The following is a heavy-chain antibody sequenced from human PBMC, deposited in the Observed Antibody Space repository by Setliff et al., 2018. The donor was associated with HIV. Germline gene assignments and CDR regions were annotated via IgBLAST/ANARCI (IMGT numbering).Heavy chain of an antibody. V-gene: IGHV4-4*09. CDR3: ARGLSFYDPGGFDY. CDR2: IFSSGST. CDR1: GGSISSYC. J-gene: IGHJ4*02. Sequence: SETLSLTCTVSGGSISSYCWDWIRQSPGRGLEWIGFIFSSGSTKYNPSLQSRVTMSLDTSKNQFSLKVNSVTAADTAVYYCARGLSFYDPGGFDYWGQGTLVTVSS. D-gene: IGHD3-22*01.